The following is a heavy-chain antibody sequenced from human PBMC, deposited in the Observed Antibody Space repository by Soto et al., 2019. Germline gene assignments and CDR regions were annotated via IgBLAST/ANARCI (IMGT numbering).Heavy chain of an antibody. Sequence: PGGSLRLSCAASGFTFSSYSMNWVRQAPGKGLEWVSSISSSSSYIYYADSVKGRFTISRDNAKNSLYLQMNNLRAEDTAVYYCAREYYGSGVGDMDVWGLGTTVTVSS. J-gene: IGHJ6*02. CDR1: GFTFSSYS. V-gene: IGHV3-21*01. CDR2: ISSSSSYI. D-gene: IGHD3-10*01. CDR3: AREYYGSGVGDMDV.